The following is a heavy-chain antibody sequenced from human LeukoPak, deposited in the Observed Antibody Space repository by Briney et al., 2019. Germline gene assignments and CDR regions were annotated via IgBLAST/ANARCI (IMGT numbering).Heavy chain of an antibody. V-gene: IGHV3-23*01. CDR3: VKGNWLDN. J-gene: IGHJ4*02. CDR2: ISISGDDT. Sequence: GGSLRLSCTVSGFTFNTYDMTWARQAPGKGVAWVLGISISGDDTYYADSGRGRFTVSRDNSKNTLYLQMNSLRVDDTAVYYCVKGNWLDNWGQGALVTVAS. D-gene: IGHD1-1*01. CDR1: GFTFNTYD.